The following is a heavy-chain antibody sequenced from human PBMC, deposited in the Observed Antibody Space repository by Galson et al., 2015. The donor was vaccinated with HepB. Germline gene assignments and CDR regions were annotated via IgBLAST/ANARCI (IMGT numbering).Heavy chain of an antibody. CDR2: ISGSGGST. D-gene: IGHD2-15*01. J-gene: IGHJ2*01. V-gene: IGHV3-23*01. CDR1: EFTFSSHA. Sequence: SLRLSCAASEFTFSSHAMSWVRQAPGKGLEWVSAISGSGGSTYYADSVKGRFTISRDNSKNTLYLQMNSLRAEDTAVYYCAKDGGGRLGGYFDLWGRGTLVAVSS. CDR3: AKDGGGRLGGYFDL.